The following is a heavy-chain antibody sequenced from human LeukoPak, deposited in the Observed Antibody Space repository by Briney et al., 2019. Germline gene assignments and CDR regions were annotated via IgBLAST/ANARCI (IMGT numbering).Heavy chain of an antibody. V-gene: IGHV3-74*01. D-gene: IGHD1-26*01. Sequence: GGSLRLSCAASGFTFSTYWMHWVRQARRKGLVWVSRINSDGSSTSYADSVKGRFTISRDNAKSTLYLQMNSLRAEDTAVYYCARFIVGAPDYWGQGTLVTVSS. CDR1: GFTFSTYW. CDR2: INSDGSST. J-gene: IGHJ4*02. CDR3: ARFIVGAPDY.